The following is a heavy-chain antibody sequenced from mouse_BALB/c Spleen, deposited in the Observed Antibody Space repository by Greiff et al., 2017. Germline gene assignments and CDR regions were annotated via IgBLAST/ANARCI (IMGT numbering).Heavy chain of an antibody. V-gene: IGHV6-3*03. CDR1: GFTFSSYW. J-gene: IGHJ3*01. Sequence: EVKLVESGGGLVQPGGSMKLSCVASGFTFSSYWMSWVRQSPEKGLEWVAEIRLKSDNYAAHYAESVKGKFTISRDDSKSRLYLQMNSLRAEDTGIYYCTGSLAYWGQGTLVTVSA. CDR3: TGSLAY. CDR2: IRLKSDNYAA.